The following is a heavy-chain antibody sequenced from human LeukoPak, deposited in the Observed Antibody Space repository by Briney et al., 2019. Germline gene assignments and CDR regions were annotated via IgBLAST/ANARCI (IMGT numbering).Heavy chain of an antibody. CDR1: GFTVSSNY. Sequence: PGGSLRLSCAASGFTVSSNYMSWVRQAPGKGLEWVSVIYSGGSIYYADSVKGRFTISRDNSKNTLYLQMNSLRAEDTAVYYCVRGYDSSGPLYYWGQGTLVTVSS. J-gene: IGHJ4*02. CDR3: VRGYDSSGPLYY. CDR2: IYSGGSI. D-gene: IGHD3-22*01. V-gene: IGHV3-53*01.